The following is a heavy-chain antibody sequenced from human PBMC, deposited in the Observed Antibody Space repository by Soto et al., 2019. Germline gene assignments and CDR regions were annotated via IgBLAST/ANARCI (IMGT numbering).Heavy chain of an antibody. D-gene: IGHD1-7*01. CDR3: ARALSGTMIPHF. CDR2: ISSTGGGT. V-gene: IGHV3-23*01. J-gene: IGHJ4*02. CDR1: GFNFRSYS. Sequence: GGSLRLSCAVSGFNFRSYSMSWVRQAPGKGLEWVSSISSTGGGTYYAESVKGRFTISRDNSKNTLSVQMNSLRDDDTAIYYCARALSGTMIPHFWGPGTQVTVSS.